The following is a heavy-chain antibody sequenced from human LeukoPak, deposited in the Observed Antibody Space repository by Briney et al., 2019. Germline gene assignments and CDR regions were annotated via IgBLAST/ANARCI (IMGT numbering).Heavy chain of an antibody. CDR3: ARACSSTSCYGWFDP. D-gene: IGHD2-2*01. CDR2: IYHSGST. Sequence: PSETLSLTCAVSGYSISSGYYWGWIRQPPEKGLEWIGSIYHSGSTYYNPSLKSRVTISVDTSKNQFSLKLSSVTAADTAVYYCARACSSTSCYGWFDPWGQGTLVTVSS. CDR1: GYSISSGYY. J-gene: IGHJ5*02. V-gene: IGHV4-38-2*01.